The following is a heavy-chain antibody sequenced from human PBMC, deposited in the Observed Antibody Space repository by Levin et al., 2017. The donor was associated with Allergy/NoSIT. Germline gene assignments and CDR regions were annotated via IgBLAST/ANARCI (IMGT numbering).Heavy chain of an antibody. CDR3: AKGPYYYGSGSYYNVDY. Sequence: GGSLRLSCAASGFTFSSYAMSWVRQAPGKGLEWVSAISGSGGSTYYADSVKGRFTISRDNSKNTLYLQMNSLRAEDTAVYYCAKGPYYYGSGSYYNVDYWGQGTLVTVSS. J-gene: IGHJ4*02. CDR1: GFTFSSYA. D-gene: IGHD3-10*01. CDR2: ISGSGGST. V-gene: IGHV3-23*01.